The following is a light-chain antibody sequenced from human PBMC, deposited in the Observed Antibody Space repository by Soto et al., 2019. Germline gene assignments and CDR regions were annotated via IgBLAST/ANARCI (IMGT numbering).Light chain of an antibody. Sequence: QSVLTQPPSGNGSPGQSVSISSTGTSSDVGGYNYVSWYQQHPGKAPKLMIYEVSKRPSGVPDRFSGSKSGNTASLTVSGLQAEDEADYYCSSYAGSNNLVFGTGTKVTV. CDR3: SSYAGSNNLV. CDR2: EVS. V-gene: IGLV2-8*01. J-gene: IGLJ1*01. CDR1: SSDVGGYNY.